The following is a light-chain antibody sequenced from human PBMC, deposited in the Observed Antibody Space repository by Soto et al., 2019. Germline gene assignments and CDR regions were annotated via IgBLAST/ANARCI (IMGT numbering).Light chain of an antibody. CDR3: QQSYSTPWT. J-gene: IGKJ1*01. V-gene: IGKV1-39*01. Sequence: DIPMTQSPSSLSASVGDRVTITCRASQTISTYLNWYQQKPGKAPKLLIYAASNLQSGVPSGFSGSGSGTDFTLTISSLQPEDFATYYCQQSYSTPWTFGQGTKVEIK. CDR1: QTISTY. CDR2: AAS.